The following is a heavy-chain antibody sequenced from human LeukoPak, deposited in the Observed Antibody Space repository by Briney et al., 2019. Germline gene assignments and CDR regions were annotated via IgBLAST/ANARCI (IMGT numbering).Heavy chain of an antibody. CDR3: ARGDYGSESYYFDY. V-gene: IGHV3-7*01. CDR1: GFTFSSYW. Sequence: PGGSLRLSCAASGFTFSSYWVSWVRQAPGKGLEWVANIKQDGSEKYYVDSVKGRFTISRDNAKNSLYLQMDSLRAEDTAVYYCARGDYGSESYYFDYWGQGTLVTVSS. D-gene: IGHD3-10*01. CDR2: IKQDGSEK. J-gene: IGHJ4*02.